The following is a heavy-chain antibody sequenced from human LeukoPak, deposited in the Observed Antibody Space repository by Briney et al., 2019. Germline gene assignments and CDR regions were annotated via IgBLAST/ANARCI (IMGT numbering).Heavy chain of an antibody. CDR1: GFTFSRYN. V-gene: IGHV3-21*01. CDR3: ARGSEWEPLYYFDY. CDR2: ISTSSGYM. J-gene: IGHJ4*02. D-gene: IGHD1-26*01. Sequence: GGSLRLSCADSGFTFSRYNMNWVRQAPGKGLEWVSSISTSSGYMYYADSVKWRFTISRDNAKNSLYLQMNSLRAEDTAVYYCARGSEWEPLYYFDYWGQGTLVTVSS.